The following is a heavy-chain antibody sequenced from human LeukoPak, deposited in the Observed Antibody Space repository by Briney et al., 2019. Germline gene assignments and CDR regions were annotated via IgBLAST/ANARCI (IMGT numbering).Heavy chain of an antibody. J-gene: IGHJ4*02. D-gene: IGHD2-21*02. CDR2: IIPMFGTA. CDR3: ARDTPYCGGDCYRVFDY. CDR1: GGTFSSYV. V-gene: IGHV1-69*13. Sequence: SVKVSCKASGGTFSSYVISWVRQAPGQGLEWMGGIIPMFGTADYAQKFQGRVTITADESTSTAYMELSSLRSEDTAVYYCARDTPYCGGDCYRVFDYWGQGTLVTVSS.